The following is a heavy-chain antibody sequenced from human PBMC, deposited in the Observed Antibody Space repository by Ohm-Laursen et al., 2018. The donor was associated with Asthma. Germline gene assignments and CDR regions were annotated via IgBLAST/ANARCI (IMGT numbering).Heavy chain of an antibody. J-gene: IGHJ6*02. V-gene: IGHV4-30-4*01. CDR1: GDSINGDDYY. D-gene: IGHD5-12*01. CDR3: ARDGGGYGVNYYYYGMDV. Sequence: SETLSLTCTVSGDSINGDDYYWSWVRQPPGKGLEWIGFIFYNGSTSYNPSLRSRVAISIDTSKNQFSLKVTSVIAADTAVYFCARDGGGYGVNYYYYGMDVWGQGTTVSVSS. CDR2: IFYNGST.